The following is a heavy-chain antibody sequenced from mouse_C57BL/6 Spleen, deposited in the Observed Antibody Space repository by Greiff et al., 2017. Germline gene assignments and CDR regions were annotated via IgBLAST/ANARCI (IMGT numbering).Heavy chain of an antibody. CDR2: INPYNGGT. D-gene: IGHD1-1*01. V-gene: IGHV1-18*01. Sequence: EVQLQQSGPELVKPGASVKIPCKASGYTFTGYYMDWVKQRPGQSLEWIGDINPYNGGTNYNPKFKGKTTLTVDKSSSTAYMKLSSLTSEDSAVYYCARARFEDGDWSMDDWGTGTTVTVSS. CDR1: GYTFTGYY. J-gene: IGHJ1*03. CDR3: ARARFEDGDWSMDD.